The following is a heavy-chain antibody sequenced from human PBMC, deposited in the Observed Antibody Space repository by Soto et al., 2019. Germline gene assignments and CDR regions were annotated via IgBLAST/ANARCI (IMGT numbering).Heavy chain of an antibody. Sequence: QVQLVESGGGVVQPGRSLRLSCAASGFTFSSYAMYWVRQAPGKGLEWEAVISYDGNNKYYADSVKGRFTISRDNSKNTLYLQMNSVRAEDTAVYYCARSGCDGGSCYTLVGLRYGMDVWGQGTTVTVSS. D-gene: IGHD2-15*01. CDR1: GFTFSSYA. CDR3: ARSGCDGGSCYTLVGLRYGMDV. V-gene: IGHV3-30-3*01. J-gene: IGHJ6*02. CDR2: ISYDGNNK.